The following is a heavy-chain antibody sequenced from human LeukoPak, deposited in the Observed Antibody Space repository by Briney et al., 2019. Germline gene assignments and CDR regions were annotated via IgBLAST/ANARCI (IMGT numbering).Heavy chain of an antibody. CDR3: ASYLYSSDAFDI. CDR1: GGSINSYY. J-gene: IGHJ3*02. D-gene: IGHD2-15*01. Sequence: PSETLSLTCTVSGGSINSYYWSWLRQPPGKGLDGIAYIYYCGSTSYNPSLKSRVTISVDTSKNQFSLNLSSVTAADTAVYYCASYLYSSDAFDIWGQGTMVTVSS. V-gene: IGHV4-59*01. CDR2: IYYCGST.